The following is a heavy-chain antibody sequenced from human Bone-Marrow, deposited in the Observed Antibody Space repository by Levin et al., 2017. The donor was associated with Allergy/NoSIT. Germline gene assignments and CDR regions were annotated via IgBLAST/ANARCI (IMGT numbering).Heavy chain of an antibody. J-gene: IGHJ6*02. CDR3: AKYRRVPATALFQRYQYFGLDV. Sequence: PSETLSLTCAVYGGSLSDYYWTWIRLPPGKGLEWIGETSYSGNSNYNPSLKSRVTISVDTSKNQFSLKVSSLTAADTAVYYCAKYRRVPATALFQRYQYFGLDVWGQGTTVTVSS. CDR2: TSYSGNS. V-gene: IGHV4-34*01. CDR1: GGSLSDYY. D-gene: IGHD6-25*01.